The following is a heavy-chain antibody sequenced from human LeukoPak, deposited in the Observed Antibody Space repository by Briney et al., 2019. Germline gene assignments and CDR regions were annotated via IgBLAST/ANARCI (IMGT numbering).Heavy chain of an antibody. CDR3: ASPGRGAFDI. V-gene: IGHV4-34*01. CDR2: INHSGST. CDR1: GGSFSGYY. Sequence: SETPSLTCAVYGGSFSGYYWSWIRQPPGKGLEWIGEINHSGSTNYNPSLKSRVTISVDTSKNQFSLKLSSVTAADTAVYYCASPGRGAFDIWGQGTMVTVSS. J-gene: IGHJ3*02.